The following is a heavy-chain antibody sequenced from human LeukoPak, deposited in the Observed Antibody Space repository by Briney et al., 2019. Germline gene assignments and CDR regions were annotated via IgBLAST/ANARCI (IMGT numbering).Heavy chain of an antibody. Sequence: PGGSLRLSCAASGFTFSSYEMNWVRQAPGKGREGVSYISSSSSTIYYADSVKGRFTISRDNAKNSLYLQMNSLRAADTAVYYCARATSGYSSGWTPGGAFDIWGQGTMVTVSS. CDR1: GFTFSSYE. D-gene: IGHD6-19*01. CDR2: ISSSSSTI. J-gene: IGHJ3*02. CDR3: ARATSGYSSGWTPGGAFDI. V-gene: IGHV3-48*03.